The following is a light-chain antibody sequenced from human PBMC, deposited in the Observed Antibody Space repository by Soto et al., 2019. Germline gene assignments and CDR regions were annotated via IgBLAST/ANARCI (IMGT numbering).Light chain of an antibody. CDR3: QQYNSYSWT. J-gene: IGKJ1*01. V-gene: IGKV1-5*01. Sequence: DIQMTQSPSTLSASVGDRVTITCRASKSISSWLAWYQQNPGKAPKLLIYDASSLESGVPSRFSGSGSGTEFTLTISSLQPDDFATYYCQQYNSYSWTFGQGTKV. CDR2: DAS. CDR1: KSISSW.